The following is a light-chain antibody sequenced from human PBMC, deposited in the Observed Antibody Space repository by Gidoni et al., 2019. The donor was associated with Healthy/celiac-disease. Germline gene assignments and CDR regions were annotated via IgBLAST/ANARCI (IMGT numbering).Light chain of an antibody. J-gene: IGKJ1*01. CDR2: WAS. V-gene: IGKV4-1*01. Sequence: DIVMTQSPDSLAVSLGERATINCKSSQSVLYSSNNKNYLACYQQKPGQPPKLLIYWASNRESGVPDRFSGSGSGTDFTLTISSLQAEDVAVYYCQQYYSSPTFGQGTKVEIK. CDR1: QSVLYSSNNKNY. CDR3: QQYYSSPT.